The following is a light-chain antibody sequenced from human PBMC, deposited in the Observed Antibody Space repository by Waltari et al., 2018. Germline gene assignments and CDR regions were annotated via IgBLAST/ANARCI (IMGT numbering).Light chain of an antibody. J-gene: IGKJ1*01. CDR2: AAS. CDR3: LQHNSYPRT. V-gene: IGKV1-17*01. Sequence: DLQMTQSPSSLSASVGDTVTITCRASQGISSYLNWFQQKPGKAPKLLIYAASSLESGVPSRFSGSGSGTEFTLTISSLQPEDFAAYYCLQHNSYPRTFGQGTKVEIK. CDR1: QGISSY.